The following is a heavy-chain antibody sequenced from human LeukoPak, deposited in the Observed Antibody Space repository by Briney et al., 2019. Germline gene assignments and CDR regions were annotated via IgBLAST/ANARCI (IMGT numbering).Heavy chain of an antibody. CDR3: ASIDFWSGRPNY. Sequence: GGSLRLSCAASGFTFSSYWMSWVRQFPGNGLEWVANIKQDGSEKYYVDSVKGRFTVSRDNAKNSLYLQMNSLRAEDTAVYYCASIDFWSGRPNYWGQGTPVTVAS. J-gene: IGHJ4*02. D-gene: IGHD3-3*01. CDR1: GFTFSSYW. V-gene: IGHV3-7*01. CDR2: IKQDGSEK.